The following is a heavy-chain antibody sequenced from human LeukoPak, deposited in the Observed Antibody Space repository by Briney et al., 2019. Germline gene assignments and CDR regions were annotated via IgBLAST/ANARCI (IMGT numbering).Heavy chain of an antibody. D-gene: IGHD6-13*01. CDR3: AKEEWQQPFDY. V-gene: IGHV3-30*18. Sequence: PGGSLRLSCAASGFTFSSYGMHWVRQAPGKGLEWVAVISYDGSNKYYADSVKGRFTISRDNSKNTLYLQMNSLRAEDTAVYYCAKEEWQQPFDYWGQGTLVTVSS. J-gene: IGHJ4*02. CDR1: GFTFSSYG. CDR2: ISYDGSNK.